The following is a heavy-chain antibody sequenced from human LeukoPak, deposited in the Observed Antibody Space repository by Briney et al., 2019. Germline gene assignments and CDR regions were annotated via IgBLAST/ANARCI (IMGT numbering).Heavy chain of an antibody. J-gene: IGHJ4*02. CDR3: AKDTYDSSGYYYVY. Sequence: GGSLRLPCAASGSTFSSYAMSWVRQAPGKGLEWVSAISGSGGSTYYADSVKGRFTISRDNSKNTLYLQMNSLRAEDTAVYYCAKDTYDSSGYYYVYWGQGTLITVSS. V-gene: IGHV3-23*01. CDR1: GSTFSSYA. CDR2: ISGSGGST. D-gene: IGHD3-22*01.